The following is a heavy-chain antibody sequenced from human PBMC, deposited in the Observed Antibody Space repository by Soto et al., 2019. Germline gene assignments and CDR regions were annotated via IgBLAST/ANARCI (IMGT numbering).Heavy chain of an antibody. V-gene: IGHV4-31*11. D-gene: IGHD6-19*01. CDR1: GGSISSGGYY. CDR3: ARDSSGGYSTFDY. J-gene: IGHJ4*02. CDR2: IYYSGST. Sequence: PSQTLSLTCAVSGGSISSGGYYWIWIRHHPGKGLEWIGYIYYSGSTYYNPSLKSRVTISVDTSKNQFSLKLSSVTAADTAVYYCARDSSGGYSTFDYWGQGTLVTVSS.